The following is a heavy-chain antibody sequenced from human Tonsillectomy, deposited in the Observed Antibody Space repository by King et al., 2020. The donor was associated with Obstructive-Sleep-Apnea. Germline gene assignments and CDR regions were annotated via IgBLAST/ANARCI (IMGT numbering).Heavy chain of an antibody. CDR3: ATYGDYPGSSFDY. J-gene: IGHJ4*02. D-gene: IGHD4-17*01. CDR1: GFTFSTYE. V-gene: IGHV3-30*04. Sequence: VQLVESGGGVVQPGRSLRLSCAASGFTFSTYEMHWVRQAPGKGLEWVAGISYDGSDKYYADSVKGRLTISRDNSKNTLSLQMNSLTTEDTAVFYCATYGDYPGSSFDYWGQGTLVTVSS. CDR2: ISYDGSDK.